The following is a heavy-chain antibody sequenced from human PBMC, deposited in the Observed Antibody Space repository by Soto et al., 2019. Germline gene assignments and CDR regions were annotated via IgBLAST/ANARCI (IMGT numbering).Heavy chain of an antibody. Sequence: GGSLRLSCAASGFPFSNYAMSWVRQAPGKVLEWVSAISGDGTTTYYADSVKGRFTISRDNSKNTLYLQMNSLRAEDTAVYFCAKLSIRGGTSSVWAVNAFDIWGQGTMVTVSS. J-gene: IGHJ3*02. CDR1: GFPFSNYA. CDR3: AKLSIRGGTSSVWAVNAFDI. CDR2: ISGDGTTT. V-gene: IGHV3-23*01. D-gene: IGHD6-6*01.